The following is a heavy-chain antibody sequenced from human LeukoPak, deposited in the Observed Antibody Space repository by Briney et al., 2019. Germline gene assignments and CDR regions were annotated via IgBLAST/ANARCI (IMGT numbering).Heavy chain of an antibody. D-gene: IGHD3-22*01. CDR2: ISGSGGST. Sequence: GGSLRLSCAASGFTFSSYAMSWVRQAPGKGLEWVSAISGSGGSTYYADPVKGRFTISRDNSKNTLYLQMNSLRAEDTAVYYCAKDVGGVQDYYYDSSGYGWGQGTLVTVSS. J-gene: IGHJ4*02. V-gene: IGHV3-23*01. CDR3: AKDVGGVQDYYYDSSGYG. CDR1: GFTFSSYA.